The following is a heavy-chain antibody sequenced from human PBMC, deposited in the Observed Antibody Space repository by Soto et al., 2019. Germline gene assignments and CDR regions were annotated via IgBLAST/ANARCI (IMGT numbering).Heavy chain of an antibody. CDR2: ISSYNGYA. V-gene: IGHV1-18*01. CDR3: ASWYYYDSSGYEII. Sequence: ASVKVSCKASGYTFTTYAISWVRQAPGQGLEWLGSISSYNGYANYARKFQGRVTMTRDTSTSTVYMELSSLRSEDTAVYYCASWYYYDSSGYEIIWGQGTMVTVS. J-gene: IGHJ3*02. D-gene: IGHD3-22*01. CDR1: GYTFTTYA.